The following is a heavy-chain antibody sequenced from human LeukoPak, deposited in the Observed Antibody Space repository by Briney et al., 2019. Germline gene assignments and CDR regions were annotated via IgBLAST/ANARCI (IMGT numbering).Heavy chain of an antibody. CDR3: ARDRGGDYGRGRYYYYYYMDV. V-gene: IGHV1-46*01. Sequence: ASVKVSCKASGYTFTSYYMHWVRQAPGQGLEWMGIINPSGGSTSYAQKFQGRVTMTRYTSTSTVYMELSSLRSEDTAVYYCARDRGGDYGRGRYYYYYYMDVWGKGTTVTVSS. CDR2: INPSGGST. CDR1: GYTFTSYY. J-gene: IGHJ6*03. D-gene: IGHD4-17*01.